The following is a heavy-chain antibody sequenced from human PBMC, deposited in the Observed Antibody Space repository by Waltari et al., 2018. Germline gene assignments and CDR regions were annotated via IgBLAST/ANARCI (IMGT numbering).Heavy chain of an antibody. CDR2: IIPIFGTA. D-gene: IGHD2-21*02. CDR3: AAGPIYCGGDCYPDAFDI. J-gene: IGHJ3*02. CDR1: GGTFSSYA. Sequence: QVQLVQSGAVVKKPGSSVKVSCKASGGTFSSYAISWVRQAPGQGLEWMGGIIPIFGTANYAQKFQGRVTITADESTSTAYMELSSLRSEDTAVYYCAAGPIYCGGDCYPDAFDIWGQGTMVTVSS. V-gene: IGHV1-69*01.